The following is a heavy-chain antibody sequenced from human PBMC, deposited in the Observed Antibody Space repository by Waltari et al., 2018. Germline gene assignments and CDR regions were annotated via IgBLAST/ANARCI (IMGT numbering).Heavy chain of an antibody. Sequence: QVQLVQSGAEVKKPGSSVKVSCKASGGTFSSYAISWVRQAPGQGLEWMGGIIPIFGTATAAQKYQGRVTITRDEATSTAYMGVSSLRSEATPVYYSAGEYWNDILTGSGRWFGRWGQGTLVTVSS. J-gene: IGHJ5*02. V-gene: IGHV1-69*05. CDR2: IIPIFGTA. D-gene: IGHD3-9*01. CDR3: AGEYWNDILTGSGRWFGR. CDR1: GGTFSSYA.